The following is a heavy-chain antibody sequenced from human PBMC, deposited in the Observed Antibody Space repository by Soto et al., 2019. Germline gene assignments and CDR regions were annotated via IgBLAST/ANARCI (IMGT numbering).Heavy chain of an antibody. CDR3: ARDTYCSSTSCEVGYYHYYYMDV. CDR2: ISAYNGNT. CDR1: GYTFTSYG. V-gene: IGHV1-18*01. D-gene: IGHD2-2*01. J-gene: IGHJ6*03. Sequence: ASVKVSCKASGYTFTSYGISWVRQAPGQGLEWMGWISAYNGNTNYAQKLQGRVTMTTDTSTSTAYMELRSLRSDDTAVYYCARDTYCSSTSCEVGYYHYYYMDVWGKGTTVTVSS.